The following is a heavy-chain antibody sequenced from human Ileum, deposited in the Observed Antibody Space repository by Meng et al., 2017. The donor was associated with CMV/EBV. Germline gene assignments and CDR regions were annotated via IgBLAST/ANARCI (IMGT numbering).Heavy chain of an antibody. D-gene: IGHD3-3*01. J-gene: IGHJ5*02. CDR3: ARGDTYYLEWWFDP. Sequence: KASGFTFTTYYCHWVRQAPGQGLEWMGWISAYNGGTNPAQKFQGRATMTIDTSTSTAYMELRSLRSDDTAVYYCARGDTYYLEWWFDPWGQGTLVTVSS. CDR2: ISAYNGGT. V-gene: IGHV1-18*01. CDR1: GFTFTTYY.